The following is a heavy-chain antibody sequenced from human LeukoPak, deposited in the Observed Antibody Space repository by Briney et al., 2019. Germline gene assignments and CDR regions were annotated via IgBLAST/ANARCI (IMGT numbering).Heavy chain of an antibody. CDR1: GGSISDYY. CDR3: ARALYGDYGDY. J-gene: IGHJ4*02. Sequence: PSETLSLTCTVSGGSISDYYWSWIRQPAGKGLDWIGLIYTSGNTNYNPSLKSRVTMSVDTSKNQFSLKLSSVTAADTAVYYCARALYGDYGDYWGQGTLVTVSS. D-gene: IGHD4-17*01. CDR2: IYTSGNT. V-gene: IGHV4-4*07.